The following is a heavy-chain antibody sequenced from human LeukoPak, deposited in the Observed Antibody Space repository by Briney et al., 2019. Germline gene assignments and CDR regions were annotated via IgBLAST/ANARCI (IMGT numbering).Heavy chain of an antibody. CDR1: GDIFSTHE. D-gene: IGHD3-22*01. Sequence: SVKVSCKTSGDIFSTHEINWARLAPGQGLEWVGRIIPVFDIVNSAQRFQGRVTITADRSTRTAYIELTNLRSDDTAVYYCATAPGDGGYFYYGLDVWGPGTTVIVSS. J-gene: IGHJ6*02. CDR3: ATAPGDGGYFYYGLDV. V-gene: IGHV1-69*04. CDR2: IIPVFDIV.